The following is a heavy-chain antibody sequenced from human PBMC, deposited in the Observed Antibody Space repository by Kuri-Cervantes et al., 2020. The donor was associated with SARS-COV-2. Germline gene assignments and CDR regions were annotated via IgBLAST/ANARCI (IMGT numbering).Heavy chain of an antibody. Sequence: GESLKISCAASGFTFSSYGMHWVRQAPGKGLEWVAVISYDGSNKYYADSVKGRFTISRDNSKNTLYLQMNSLRAEDTAVYYCAKDEHHYDYVWGSYRYPYYYGMDVWGQGTTVTVSS. CDR2: ISYDGSNK. CDR1: GFTFSSYG. J-gene: IGHJ6*02. V-gene: IGHV3-30*18. D-gene: IGHD3-16*02. CDR3: AKDEHHYDYVWGSYRYPYYYGMDV.